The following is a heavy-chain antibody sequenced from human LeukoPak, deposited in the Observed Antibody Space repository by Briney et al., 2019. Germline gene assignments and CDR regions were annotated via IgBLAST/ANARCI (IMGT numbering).Heavy chain of an antibody. CDR3: ARGKAFYV. Sequence: SQTLSLTCVISGDSVSNNSGAWNWIRQSPSRGLEWLGRTYYRSEWYSDYAVSVKSRVTINPDTSKNQFSLQLNSVTPEDTAVYFCARGKAFYVWGQGTLVTVSS. J-gene: IGHJ3*01. V-gene: IGHV6-1*01. CDR2: TYYRSEWYS. CDR1: GDSVSNNSGA.